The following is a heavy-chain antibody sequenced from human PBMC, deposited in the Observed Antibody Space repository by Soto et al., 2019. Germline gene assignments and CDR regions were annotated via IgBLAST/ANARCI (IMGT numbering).Heavy chain of an antibody. J-gene: IGHJ5*02. CDR3: AHGGRLRWTPEEKNWFDP. V-gene: IGHV1-69*01. CDR2: IIPIFGTA. Sequence: QVQLVQSGAEVKKPGSSVKVSCKASGGTFSSYAISWVRQAPGQGLEWMGGIIPIFGTANYAQKFQGRVTITADQSTRTAYMELSSLRSEDTAVYYCAHGGRLRWTPEEKNWFDPWGQGTLVTVSS. CDR1: GGTFSSYA. D-gene: IGHD4-17*01.